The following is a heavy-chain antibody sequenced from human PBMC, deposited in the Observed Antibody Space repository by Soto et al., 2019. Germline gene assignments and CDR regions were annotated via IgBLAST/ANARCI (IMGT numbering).Heavy chain of an antibody. CDR2: IFHSGST. CDR1: GCSIISGDGY. CDR3: ARDRYYGSGTYYNFYSGMDV. Sequence: SETLPLTCPASGCSIISGDGYWTWVRQPPGKGLEWMGNIFHSGSTYYTPSLQSRVTISLDTSKNHFSLKLSSVTPADTAVYYCARDRYYGSGTYYNFYSGMDVWGQGTTVTVSS. J-gene: IGHJ6*02. V-gene: IGHV4-30-4*01. D-gene: IGHD3-10*01.